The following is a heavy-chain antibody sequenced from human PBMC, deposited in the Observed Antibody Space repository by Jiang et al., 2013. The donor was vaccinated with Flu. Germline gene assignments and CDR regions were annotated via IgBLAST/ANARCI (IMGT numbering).Heavy chain of an antibody. V-gene: IGHV4-61*02. CDR3: ARAAAGKGIQLWLSY. CDR2: IYTSGST. Sequence: GLVKPSQTLSLTCTVSGGSISSGSYYWSWIRQPAGKGLEWIGRIYTSGSTNYNPSLKSRVTISVDTSKNQFSLKLSSVTAADTAVYYCARAAAGKGIQLWLSYWGQGTLVTVSS. D-gene: IGHD5-18*01. J-gene: IGHJ4*02. CDR1: GGSISSGSYY.